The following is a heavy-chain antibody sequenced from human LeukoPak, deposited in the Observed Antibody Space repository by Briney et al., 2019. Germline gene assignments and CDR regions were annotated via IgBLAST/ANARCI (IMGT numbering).Heavy chain of an antibody. CDR1: GFTFSSYA. V-gene: IGHV3-15*01. CDR3: TTAYNLRVYAIGVYYFDY. Sequence: GGSLRLSCAASGFTFSSYAMTWVRQAPGKGLEWVGRIKAKAHGGTIEYAAPVKGRFTISRDDSKNTLYLQMNSLKTEDTAVYYCTTAYNLRVYAIGVYYFDYWGQGTLVTVSS. D-gene: IGHD2-8*01. CDR2: IKAKAHGGTI. J-gene: IGHJ4*02.